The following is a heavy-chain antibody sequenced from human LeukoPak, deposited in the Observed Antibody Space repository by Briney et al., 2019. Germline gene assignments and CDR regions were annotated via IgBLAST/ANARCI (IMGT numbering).Heavy chain of an antibody. D-gene: IGHD6-19*01. J-gene: IGHJ4*02. CDR1: GGTFCSYA. CDR3: ARDLSSSGIRRDY. V-gene: IGHV1-69*04. CDR2: IIPILGIA. Sequence: SVKVSCKASGGTFCSYAISWVRQDPGQGLEWMGRIIPILGIANYAQKFQGRVTITADKSTSTAYMELSSLRSEDTAVYYCARDLSSSGIRRDYWGQGTLVTVSS.